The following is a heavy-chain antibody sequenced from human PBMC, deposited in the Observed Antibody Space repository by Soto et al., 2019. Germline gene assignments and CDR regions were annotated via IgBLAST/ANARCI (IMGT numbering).Heavy chain of an antibody. V-gene: IGHV3-21*01. J-gene: IGHJ4*02. D-gene: IGHD3-9*01. CDR3: ARDAEPNYDILTGYYFTELAY. CDR2: ISSSSSYI. CDR1: GFTFSSYS. Sequence: GGSLRLSCAASGFTFSSYSMNWVRQAPGKGLEWVSSISSSSSYIYYADSVKGRFTISRDNAKNSLYLQMNSLRAEDTAVYYCARDAEPNYDILTGYYFTELAYWGQGTLVTVSS.